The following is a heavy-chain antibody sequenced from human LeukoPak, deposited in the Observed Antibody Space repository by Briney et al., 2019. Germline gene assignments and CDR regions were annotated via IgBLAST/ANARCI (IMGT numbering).Heavy chain of an antibody. D-gene: IGHD6-19*01. CDR1: GFTFSSYA. V-gene: IGHV3-23*01. CDR2: ISGSGGST. CDR3: AKDPPQTNIGVAGYFDY. Sequence: PGGSLRLSCAASGFTFSSYAMSWVRQAPGKGLEWVSAISGSGGSTYYADSVKGRFTISRDNSKNTLYLQMNSLRAEDTAVYYCAKDPPQTNIGVAGYFDYWGQGTLVTVSS. J-gene: IGHJ4*02.